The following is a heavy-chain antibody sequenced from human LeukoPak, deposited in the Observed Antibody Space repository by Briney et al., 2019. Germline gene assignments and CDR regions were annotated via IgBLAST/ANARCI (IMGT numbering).Heavy chain of an antibody. CDR2: MSPNSGDT. Sequence: GASVKVSCKASGYTFTSYDFNWVRQATGQRPERMGWMSPNSGDTGYAQKFQGRVTMTRNTSISTAYMELSSLRSDDTAVYYCARGPPNWGYDYWGPGTLVTVSS. D-gene: IGHD7-27*01. V-gene: IGHV1-8*01. CDR1: GYTFTSYD. CDR3: ARGPPNWGYDY. J-gene: IGHJ4*02.